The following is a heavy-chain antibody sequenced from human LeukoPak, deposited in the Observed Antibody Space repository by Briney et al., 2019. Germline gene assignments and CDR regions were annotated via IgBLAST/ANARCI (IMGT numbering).Heavy chain of an antibody. Sequence: PGGSLRLSCAASGFTFSSYGMHWVRQAPGKGLEWVAFIRYDGSNKYYADSVKGRFTISRDNSKNTLYLQVNSLRAEDTAVYYCAKDRIGIAVAGTTFDYWGQGTLVTVSS. CDR2: IRYDGSNK. V-gene: IGHV3-30*02. CDR1: GFTFSSYG. J-gene: IGHJ4*02. D-gene: IGHD6-19*01. CDR3: AKDRIGIAVAGTTFDY.